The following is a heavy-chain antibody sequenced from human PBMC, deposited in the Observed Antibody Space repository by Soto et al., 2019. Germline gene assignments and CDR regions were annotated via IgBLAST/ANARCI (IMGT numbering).Heavy chain of an antibody. Sequence: PSETLSLTCTVSGDSISSSSYYWDWIRQPPGKGLEWIGSIYYSGSTYYNPSLKSRVTISLDTSKNHFSLKLSSVTAADTAVYYCARGHRIAATDRWFDPWGQGTLVTVSS. V-gene: IGHV4-39*07. CDR3: ARGHRIAATDRWFDP. CDR2: IYYSGST. J-gene: IGHJ5*02. CDR1: GDSISSSSYY. D-gene: IGHD6-13*01.